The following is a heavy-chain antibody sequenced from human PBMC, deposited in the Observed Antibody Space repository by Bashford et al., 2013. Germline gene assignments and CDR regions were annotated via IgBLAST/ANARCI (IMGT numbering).Heavy chain of an antibody. CDR1: GYTFTGYY. Sequence: ASVKVSCNASGYTFTGYYMHWVRQAPGQGLEWMGWINPNSGGTNYAQKFQGRVTMTRDTSISTAYMELSRLRSDDTAVYYCARGRASTASTARYWGQGTLVTVSS. J-gene: IGHJ4*02. D-gene: IGHD1-1*01. CDR2: INPNSGGT. CDR3: ARGRASTASTARY. V-gene: IGHV1-2*02.